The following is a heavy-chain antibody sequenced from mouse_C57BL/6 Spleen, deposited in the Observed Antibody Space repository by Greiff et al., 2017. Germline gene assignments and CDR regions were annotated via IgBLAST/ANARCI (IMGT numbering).Heavy chain of an antibody. CDR2: INPNNGGT. J-gene: IGHJ3*01. CDR1: GYTFTDYY. D-gene: IGHD5-5*01. CDR3: ARSTSYEFAY. Sequence: EVQLQQSGPELVKPGASVKISCKASGYTFTDYYMNWVKQSHGQSLEWIGDINPNNGGTSYNQKFKGKATLTVDKSSSTAYMELRSLTSEDSAVYYCARSTSYEFAYWGQGTLVTVSA. V-gene: IGHV1-26*01.